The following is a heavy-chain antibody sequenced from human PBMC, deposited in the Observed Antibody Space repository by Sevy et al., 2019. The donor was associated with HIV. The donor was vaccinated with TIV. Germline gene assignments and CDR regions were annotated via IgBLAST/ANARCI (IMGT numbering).Heavy chain of an antibody. CDR3: ARGRGVYDYSNYWYFDL. V-gene: IGHV3-30-3*01. CDR2: ISYDGSNK. D-gene: IGHD4-4*01. Sequence: GGSLRLSCAASGFTFSSYAMHWARQAPGKGLEWVAVISYDGSNKYYADSVKGRFTISRDNSKNTLYLQMNSLRAEDTAVYYCARGRGVYDYSNYWYFDLWGRGTLVTVSS. CDR1: GFTFSSYA. J-gene: IGHJ2*01.